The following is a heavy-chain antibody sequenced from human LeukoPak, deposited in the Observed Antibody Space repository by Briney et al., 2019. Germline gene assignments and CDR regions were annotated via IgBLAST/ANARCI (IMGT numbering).Heavy chain of an antibody. Sequence: GGSLRLSCAASGFTFSSYGMHWVRQAPGKGLEWVALIGYDGTNEYYADSVKGRFTISRDNSKSTLYLQMNSLRAEDTAVYYCARKYCSTTSCLFDNWGQGTLVTVSS. CDR3: ARKYCSTTSCLFDN. CDR1: GFTFSSYG. V-gene: IGHV3-33*01. J-gene: IGHJ4*02. D-gene: IGHD2-2*01. CDR2: IGYDGTNE.